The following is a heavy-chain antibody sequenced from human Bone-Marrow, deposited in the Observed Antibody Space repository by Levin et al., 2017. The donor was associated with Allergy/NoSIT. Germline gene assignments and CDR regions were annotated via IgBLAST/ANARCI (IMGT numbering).Heavy chain of an antibody. J-gene: IGHJ4*02. D-gene: IGHD6-6*01. CDR3: ARDRRTGYSNSGIDY. V-gene: IGHV3-21*01. Sequence: GESLKISCAASGFTFSIYSMNWVRQAPGKGLEWVSSISSGSSFIHYADSVKGRFTISIDNAKNSLYLQMNSLRAEDTAVYHCARDRRTGYSNSGIDYGGQGTLVTVSS. CDR2: ISSGSSFI. CDR1: GFTFSIYS.